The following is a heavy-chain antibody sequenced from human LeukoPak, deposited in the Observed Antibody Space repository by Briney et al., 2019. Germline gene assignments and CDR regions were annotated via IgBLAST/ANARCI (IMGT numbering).Heavy chain of an antibody. CDR1: GGSFSGYY. J-gene: IGHJ4*02. Sequence: PSETLSLTCAVYGGSFSGYYWSWIRQPPGKGLEWIGEINHSGSTNYNPSLKSRVTISVDTSKNQFSLKLSSVTAADTAVYYCARARYGDYALFDYWGQGTLVTVSS. CDR2: INHSGST. D-gene: IGHD4-17*01. V-gene: IGHV4-34*01. CDR3: ARARYGDYALFDY.